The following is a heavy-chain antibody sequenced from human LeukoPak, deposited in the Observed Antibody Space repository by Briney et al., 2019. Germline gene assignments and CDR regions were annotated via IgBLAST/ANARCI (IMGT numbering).Heavy chain of an antibody. D-gene: IGHD5-12*01. Sequence: GGSLRLSCAASGFTFSSYSMNWVRQAPGKGLEWVSSISSSSSYIYYADSVKGRFTISRDNAKNSLYLQMNSLRAEDTAVYHCARAHIVATEPFDYWGQGTLVTVSS. CDR2: ISSSSSYI. CDR3: ARAHIVATEPFDY. CDR1: GFTFSSYS. V-gene: IGHV3-21*01. J-gene: IGHJ4*02.